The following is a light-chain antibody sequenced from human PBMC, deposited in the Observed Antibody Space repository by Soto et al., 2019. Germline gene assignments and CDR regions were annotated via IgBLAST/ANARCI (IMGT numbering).Light chain of an antibody. Sequence: EIVMTQSPATLSVSPGERATLSCRASQSVSSNLAWYQQKPGQAPRLLIYGASTRATGIPARFSASASGTEYTLTISGLQSEDFAVYYCQQYNKCPLTFGRGTKVDIK. CDR1: QSVSSN. V-gene: IGKV3-15*01. CDR2: GAS. J-gene: IGKJ4*01. CDR3: QQYNKCPLT.